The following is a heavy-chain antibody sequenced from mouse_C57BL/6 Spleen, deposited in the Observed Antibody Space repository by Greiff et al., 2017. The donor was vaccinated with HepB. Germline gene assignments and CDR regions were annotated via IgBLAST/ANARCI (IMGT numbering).Heavy chain of an antibody. D-gene: IGHD1-2*01. CDR3: ARRGFTTARYFDY. CDR2: ISSGGSYT. J-gene: IGHJ2*01. CDR1: GFTFSSYG. V-gene: IGHV5-6*01. Sequence: EVQLVESGGDLVKPGGSLKLSCAASGFTFSSYGMSWVRQTPDKRLEWVATISSGGSYTYYPDSVQGRCTISSDNAKNTLYLQMSSLKSEDAAMYYCARRGFTTARYFDYWGQGTTLTVSS.